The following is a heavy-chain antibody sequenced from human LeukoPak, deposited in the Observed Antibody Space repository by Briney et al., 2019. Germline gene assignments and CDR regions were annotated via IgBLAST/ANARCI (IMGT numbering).Heavy chain of an antibody. Sequence: GGSLRLSCAASGFTFSSYAMHWVRQAPGKGLEWVAVISYDGSNKYYADSVKGRFTISRDNSKNTLYLQMNSLRAEDTAVYYCARDRVDYDSSGYPSDYWGQGTLVTVSS. CDR1: GFTFSSYA. CDR3: ARDRVDYDSSGYPSDY. J-gene: IGHJ4*02. CDR2: ISYDGSNK. D-gene: IGHD3-22*01. V-gene: IGHV3-30-3*01.